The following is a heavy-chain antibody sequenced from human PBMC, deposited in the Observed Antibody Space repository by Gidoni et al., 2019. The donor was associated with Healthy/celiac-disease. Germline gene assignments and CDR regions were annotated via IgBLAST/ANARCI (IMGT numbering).Heavy chain of an antibody. CDR3: ARMGYSSGWYGVDAFDI. V-gene: IGHV3-21*01. D-gene: IGHD6-19*01. CDR1: GFTFSSIR. J-gene: IGHJ3*02. Sequence: EVPLVESGGGVVKPGGSLILSCAASGFTFSSIRMTWVRQASGKGLEWVSYISSSSSYIYYADSVKGRFTISRDNAKNSLYLQMNSLRAEDTAVYYCARMGYSSGWYGVDAFDIWGQGTMVTVSS. CDR2: ISSSSSYI.